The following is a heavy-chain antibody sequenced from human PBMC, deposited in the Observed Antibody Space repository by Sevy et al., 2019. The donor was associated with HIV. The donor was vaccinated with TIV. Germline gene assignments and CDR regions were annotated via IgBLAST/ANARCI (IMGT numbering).Heavy chain of an antibody. CDR2: ISDDGSNK. V-gene: IGHV3-30-3*01. CDR3: AKDKLEEWELLSYFDY. D-gene: IGHD1-26*01. J-gene: IGHJ4*02. Sequence: GGSLRLSCAASGFTFSSYAMHWVRQAPGKGLEWVSVISDDGSNKYYADSVKGRFTISRDNSKNTLYLQMNSLRAEDTAVYYCAKDKLEEWELLSYFDYWGQGTLVTVSS. CDR1: GFTFSSYA.